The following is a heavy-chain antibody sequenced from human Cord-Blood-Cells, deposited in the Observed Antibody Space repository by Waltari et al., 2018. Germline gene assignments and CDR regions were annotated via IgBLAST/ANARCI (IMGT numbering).Heavy chain of an antibody. V-gene: IGHV4-39*01. CDR2: IYYSGST. D-gene: IGHD6-13*01. CDR3: ASRDIGSSWQLFDY. Sequence: QLQLQESGPGLVKPSETLSLTCTVSGGPISSSSYYWGWIRQPPGKGLEWIGSIYYSGSTYYNPSLKSRVTISVDTSKNQFSLKLSSVTAADTAVYYCASRDIGSSWQLFDYWGQGTLVTVSS. CDR1: GGPISSSSYY. J-gene: IGHJ4*02.